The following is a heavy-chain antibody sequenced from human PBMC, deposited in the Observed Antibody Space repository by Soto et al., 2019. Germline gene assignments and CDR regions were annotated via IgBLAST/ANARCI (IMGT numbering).Heavy chain of an antibody. Sequence: QVQLQESGPGLVKPSQTLSLTCTVSGGSISSGGYYWSWIRQHPGKGLEWIGYIYYSGSTYYNPSLKXXVXIXXDTSKNQFSLKLSSVTAADTAVYYCARGSWVVTDYWGQGTLVTVSS. V-gene: IGHV4-31*01. CDR3: ARGSWVVTDY. D-gene: IGHD1-26*01. CDR2: IYYSGST. J-gene: IGHJ4*02. CDR1: GGSISSGGYY.